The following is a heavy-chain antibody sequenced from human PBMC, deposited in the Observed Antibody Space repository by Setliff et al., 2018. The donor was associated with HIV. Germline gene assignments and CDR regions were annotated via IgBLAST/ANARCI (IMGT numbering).Heavy chain of an antibody. CDR1: GGSITSGGHY. CDR2: IYHSGST. D-gene: IGHD2-15*01. V-gene: IGHV4-61*08. J-gene: IGHJ6*03. CDR3: ARGFRNEDFGYYMDV. Sequence: SETLSLTCTVSGGSITSGGHYWIWIRQPPGKRLEWIGNIYHSGSTNYNPSLKSRITISVDTSKNQLSLKLNSVTAADTAVYYCARGFRNEDFGYYMDVWGKGTTVTVSS.